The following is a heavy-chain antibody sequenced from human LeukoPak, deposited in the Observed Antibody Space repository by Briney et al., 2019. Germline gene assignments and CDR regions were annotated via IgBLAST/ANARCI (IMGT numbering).Heavy chain of an antibody. CDR1: GGSISSSNW. CDR2: IYHSGST. CDR3: ARRILYSNCGAFDI. J-gene: IGHJ3*02. Sequence: SGTLSLTCAVSGGSISSSNWWGWVRQPPGKGLEWIGEIYHSGSTNYNPSLKSRVTISVDKSKNQFSLKLSSVTAADTAVYYCARRILYSNCGAFDIWGQGTMVTVSS. D-gene: IGHD4-11*01. V-gene: IGHV4-4*02.